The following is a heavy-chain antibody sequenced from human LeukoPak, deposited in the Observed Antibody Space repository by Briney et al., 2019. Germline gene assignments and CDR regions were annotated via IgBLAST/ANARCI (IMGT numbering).Heavy chain of an antibody. J-gene: IGHJ4*02. D-gene: IGHD2-21*01. Sequence: GGSLRLSCAACGFTFSSYAMHWVRQAPGKGLEWVAVISYDGSNKYYADSVKGRFTISRDNSKNTLYLQMNSLRAEDTAVYYCARSPESYCGGDCYSFDYWGQGTLVTVSS. V-gene: IGHV3-30-3*01. CDR2: ISYDGSNK. CDR1: GFTFSSYA. CDR3: ARSPESYCGGDCYSFDY.